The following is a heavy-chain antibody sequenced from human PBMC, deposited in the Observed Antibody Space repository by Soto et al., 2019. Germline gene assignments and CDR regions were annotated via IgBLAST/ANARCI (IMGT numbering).Heavy chain of an antibody. J-gene: IGHJ4*02. CDR2: ISGSGGST. D-gene: IGHD3-3*01. Sequence: GGSLRLSCAASGFTFSSYAMSWVRQAPGKGLEWVSAISGSGGSTYYADSVKGRFTISRDNSKNTLYLQMNSLRAEDTAVYYCARTFLYDFWSGYFGYWGQGTLVTVSS. CDR1: GFTFSSYA. V-gene: IGHV3-23*01. CDR3: ARTFLYDFWSGYFGY.